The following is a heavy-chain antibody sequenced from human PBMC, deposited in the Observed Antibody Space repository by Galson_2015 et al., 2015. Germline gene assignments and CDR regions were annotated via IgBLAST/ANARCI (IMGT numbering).Heavy chain of an antibody. Sequence: SLRLSCAASGFTFSSYSMNWVRQAPGKGLEWVSSISSSSSYMYYADSVKGRFTISRDNAKNSLYLQMNSLRAEDTAVYYCARDRLIAAYYYGMDVWGQGTTVTVSS. CDR2: ISSSSSYM. CDR1: GFTFSSYS. CDR3: ARDRLIAAYYYGMDV. V-gene: IGHV3-21*01. D-gene: IGHD6-13*01. J-gene: IGHJ6*02.